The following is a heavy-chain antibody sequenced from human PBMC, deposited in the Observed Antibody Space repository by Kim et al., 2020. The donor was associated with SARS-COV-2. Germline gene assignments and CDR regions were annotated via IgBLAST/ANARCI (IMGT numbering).Heavy chain of an antibody. J-gene: IGHJ6*02. CDR1: GGTFSSYA. Sequence: SVKVSCKASGGTFSSYAISWVRQAPGQGLEWMGGIIPIFGTANYAQKFQGRVTITADESTSTAYMELSSLRSEDTAVYYCARERRSRYGMDVWGQGTTVTVSS. V-gene: IGHV1-69*13. CDR2: IIPIFGTA. D-gene: IGHD1-26*01. CDR3: ARERRSRYGMDV.